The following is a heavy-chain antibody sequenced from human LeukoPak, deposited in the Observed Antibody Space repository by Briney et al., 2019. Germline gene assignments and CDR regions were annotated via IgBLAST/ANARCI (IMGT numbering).Heavy chain of an antibody. V-gene: IGHV3-66*01. CDR2: IYSGGST. CDR1: GFTVSSNY. D-gene: IGHD3-22*01. CDR3: ARGPWGYYDSSGYYPVY. Sequence: PGGSLRLSCAASGFTVSSNYMSWVRQAPGKGLEWVSVIYSGGSTYYADSVKGRFTISRDNSKNTLYLQMNSLRAEDTAMYYCARGPWGYYDSSGYYPVYWGQGTLVTVSS. J-gene: IGHJ4*02.